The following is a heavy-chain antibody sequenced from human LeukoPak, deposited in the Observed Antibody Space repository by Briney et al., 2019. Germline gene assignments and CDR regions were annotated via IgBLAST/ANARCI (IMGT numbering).Heavy chain of an antibody. Sequence: GGSLRLSCEASGVTFSDFWMTWVRQAPGKGLEWVATMNQDESQKYYVDSVKGRFTISRDNAKNALFLQMNSLRGEDTAIYYCASFEYKYSFGGQGTLVTVSS. CDR2: MNQDESQK. CDR1: GVTFSDFW. V-gene: IGHV3-7*01. CDR3: ASFEYKYSF. J-gene: IGHJ4*02. D-gene: IGHD2-15*01.